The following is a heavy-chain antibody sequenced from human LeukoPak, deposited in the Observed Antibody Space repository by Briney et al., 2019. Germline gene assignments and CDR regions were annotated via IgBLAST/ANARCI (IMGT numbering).Heavy chain of an antibody. J-gene: IGHJ4*02. CDR1: GFTFSSYA. V-gene: IGHV3-23*01. D-gene: IGHD3-22*01. CDR3: AKDLGYKTYYYDSSGYQPAFDY. CDR2: ISGSGGST. Sequence: GASLRLSCAASGFTFSSYAMSWVRQAPGKGLEWVSAISGSGGSTYYADSVKGRFTISRDNSKNTQYLQMNSLRAEDTAVYYCAKDLGYKTYYYDSSGYQPAFDYWGQGTLVTVSS.